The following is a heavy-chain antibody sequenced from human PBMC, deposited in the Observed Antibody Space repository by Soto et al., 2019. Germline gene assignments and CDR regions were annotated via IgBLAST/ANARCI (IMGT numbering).Heavy chain of an antibody. CDR1: GGTFSSYA. J-gene: IGHJ4*02. V-gene: IGHV1-69*13. Sequence: SVKVSCKASGGTFSSYAISWVRQAPGQGLEWMGGIIPIFGTANYAQKFQGRVTITADESTSTAYMELNSLRAEDTAVYYCAKDPNIVGATIPDYWGQGTLVTVSS. CDR3: AKDPNIVGATIPDY. D-gene: IGHD1-26*01. CDR2: IIPIFGTA.